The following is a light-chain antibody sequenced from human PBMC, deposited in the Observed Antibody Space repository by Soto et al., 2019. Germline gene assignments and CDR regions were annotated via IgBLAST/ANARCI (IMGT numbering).Light chain of an antibody. CDR1: SSDIGGYDY. CDR2: EVS. Sequence: QSVLTQPASVSGSPGQSITISCTGTSSDIGGYDYVFWYRQHPGEAPKLLIYEVSHRPSGVSNRFSGSKSGYTASLTVSGLQAEDEADYYCSSYTSTSSYVFGTGTKVTVL. J-gene: IGLJ1*01. V-gene: IGLV2-14*03. CDR3: SSYTSTSSYV.